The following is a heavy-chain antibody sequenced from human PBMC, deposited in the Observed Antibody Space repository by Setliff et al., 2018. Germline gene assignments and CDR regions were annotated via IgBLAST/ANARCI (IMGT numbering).Heavy chain of an antibody. CDR1: DGSISTYY. Sequence: SETLSLTCTVSDGSISTYYWSWIRQPPGKRLEWIGFIHHSGSTHYNPSLKSRVTISVDTSKNQFSLKLSSVTAADTAVYFCARVLVLGYNWFDPWGQGTLVTVSS. CDR2: IHHSGST. D-gene: IGHD3-10*01. CDR3: ARVLVLGYNWFDP. J-gene: IGHJ5*02. V-gene: IGHV4-59*08.